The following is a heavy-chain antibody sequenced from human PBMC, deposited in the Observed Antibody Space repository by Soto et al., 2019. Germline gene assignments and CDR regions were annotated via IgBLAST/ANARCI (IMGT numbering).Heavy chain of an antibody. V-gene: IGHV4-59*01. CDR3: GRLSHHAISGHYPFDY. CDR2: IDYSGST. Sequence: PSETLSLTCTVSGGSISSYYWSWIRQPPGKGREWVGYIDYSGSTKYNPSRKSRGTISVDTGKNQFSLKRSSGTASDTAIYYGGRLSHHAISGHYPFDYWGPGRLVTVSS. CDR1: GGSISSYY. J-gene: IGHJ4*02. D-gene: IGHD3-22*01.